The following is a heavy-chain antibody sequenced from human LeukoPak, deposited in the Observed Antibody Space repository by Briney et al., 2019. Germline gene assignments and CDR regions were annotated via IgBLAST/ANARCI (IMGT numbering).Heavy chain of an antibody. J-gene: IGHJ4*02. D-gene: IGHD6-13*01. Sequence: GASVKVSCKASGGTFSSYAISWVRQATGQGLEWMGWMNPNSGNTGYAQKFQGRVTMTRNTSISTAYMELSSLRSEDTAVYYCARVLARTQQLVYYWGQGTLVTVSS. V-gene: IGHV1-8*02. CDR1: GGTFSSYA. CDR3: ARVLARTQQLVYY. CDR2: MNPNSGNT.